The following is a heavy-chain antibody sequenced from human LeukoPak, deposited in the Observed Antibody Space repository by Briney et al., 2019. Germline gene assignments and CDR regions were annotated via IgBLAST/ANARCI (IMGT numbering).Heavy chain of an antibody. Sequence: AASVKVSCKASGGTFSSYAISWVRQAPGQGLEWMGGIIPIFGTANYAQKFQGRVTITADESTSTAYMELSSLRSEDTAVYYCARDWGSSRGYFDYWGQGTLVTVSS. D-gene: IGHD3-16*01. J-gene: IGHJ4*02. CDR1: GGTFSSYA. CDR3: ARDWGSSRGYFDY. CDR2: IIPIFGTA. V-gene: IGHV1-69*13.